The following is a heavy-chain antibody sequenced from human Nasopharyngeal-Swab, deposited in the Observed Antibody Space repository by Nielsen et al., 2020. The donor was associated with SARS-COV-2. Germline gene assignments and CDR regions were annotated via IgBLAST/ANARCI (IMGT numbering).Heavy chain of an antibody. V-gene: IGHV3-30*18. CDR1: GFTFSSYG. CDR2: ISYDGSNK. D-gene: IGHD6-13*01. J-gene: IGHJ4*02. CDR3: AKEDASKQLAED. Sequence: GGSLRLSCAASGFTFSSYGMHWVRQAPSKGLEWVAVISYDGSNKYYADSVKGRFTISRDNSKNTLYLQMNSLRAEDTAVYYCAKEDASKQLAEDWGQGTLVTVSS.